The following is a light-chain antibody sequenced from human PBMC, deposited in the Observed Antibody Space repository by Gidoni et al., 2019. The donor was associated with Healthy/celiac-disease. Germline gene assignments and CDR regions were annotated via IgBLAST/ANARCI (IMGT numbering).Light chain of an antibody. CDR1: QSILYSSNNKNY. V-gene: IGKV4-1*01. CDR2: WAS. J-gene: IGKJ1*01. Sequence: DFVLKQSPDSLAVSLGERATINCKSSQSILYSSNNKNYLAWYQQKPGQPPKLLIYWASTRESGVPDRFSGSGSGTDFTLTISSLQAEDVAVYYCQQYYSTPQTFGQGTKVEIK. CDR3: QQYYSTPQT.